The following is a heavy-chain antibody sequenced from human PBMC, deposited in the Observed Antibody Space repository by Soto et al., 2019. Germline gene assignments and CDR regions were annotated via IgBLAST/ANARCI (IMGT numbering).Heavy chain of an antibody. CDR1: GFTFNAYG. CDR3: VKDLRWSGYDLFDY. CDR2: ISSDGSSK. D-gene: IGHD5-12*01. V-gene: IGHV3-30*18. J-gene: IGHJ4*02. Sequence: QVQLVESGGGVVQPGRSLRLSCAASGFTFNAYGMHWVGQAPGKGLVWVAVISSDGSSKYYADSVQGRFTISRDNSKNTVALQMNSLRAEDTAVYYCVKDLRWSGYDLFDYWGQGVLVTVSS.